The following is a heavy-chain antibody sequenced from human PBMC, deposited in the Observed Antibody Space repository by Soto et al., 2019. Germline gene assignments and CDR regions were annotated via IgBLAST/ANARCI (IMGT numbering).Heavy chain of an antibody. CDR2: ISYDGSNK. Sequence: GGSLRLSCAASGFTFSSYAMHWVRQAPGKGLEWVAVISYDGSNKYYADSVKGRFTISRDNSKNTLYLQMNSLRAEDTAVYYCARAHRRTAILVVVTAIDFDYWGQGTLVTVSS. CDR1: GFTFSSYA. CDR3: ARAHRRTAILVVVTAIDFDY. D-gene: IGHD2-21*02. V-gene: IGHV3-30-3*01. J-gene: IGHJ4*02.